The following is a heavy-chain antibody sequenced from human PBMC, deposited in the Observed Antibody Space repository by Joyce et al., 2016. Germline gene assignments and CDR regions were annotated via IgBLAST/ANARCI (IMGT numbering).Heavy chain of an antibody. J-gene: IGHJ4*02. Sequence: QVQLVQSGAEVKKPGASVKVSCKASGYTFASHAIHWVRQAPGQRLGWMGRISADTGNRKYSQQFQGRVAITWDTSASTVYMQLSSLRSEDTAVYYCAVVMVTALDYWGEGALVAVSS. CDR2: ISADTGNR. V-gene: IGHV1-3*01. CDR3: AVVMVTALDY. CDR1: GYTFASHA. D-gene: IGHD2-21*02.